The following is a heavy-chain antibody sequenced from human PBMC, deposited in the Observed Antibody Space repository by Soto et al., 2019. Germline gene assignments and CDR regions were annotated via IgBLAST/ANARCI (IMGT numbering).Heavy chain of an antibody. Sequence: RRLSCSASGFTFSNYGMSWVRQAPWKGLEWVSVISGSGGSTYYADSVKGRFTLSRDNSKNTVYLQMNSLRAEDTAVYYCAKDSPVGVPLLRDLHDWGEGTLVTVS. CDR3: AKDSPVGVPLLRDLHD. D-gene: IGHD2-15*01. CDR2: ISGSGGST. CDR1: GFTFSNYG. V-gene: IGHV3-23*01. J-gene: IGHJ1*01.